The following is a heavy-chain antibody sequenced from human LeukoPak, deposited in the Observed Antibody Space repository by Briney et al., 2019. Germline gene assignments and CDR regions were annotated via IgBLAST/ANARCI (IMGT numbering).Heavy chain of an antibody. CDR2: INHSGST. V-gene: IGHV4-34*01. D-gene: IGHD5-12*01. CDR1: GGSFSGYY. Sequence: PSETLSLTCAVYGGSFSGYYWSWIRQPPGKGLEWIGEINHSGSTNYNPSLKSRVTISVDTSKNQFSLKLSSVTAADTAVYYCARVGPIVATIDDAFDIWGQGTMVTVSS. CDR3: ARVGPIVATIDDAFDI. J-gene: IGHJ3*02.